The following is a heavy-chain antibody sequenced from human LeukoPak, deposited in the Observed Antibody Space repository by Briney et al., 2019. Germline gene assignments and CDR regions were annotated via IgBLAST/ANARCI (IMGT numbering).Heavy chain of an antibody. Sequence: PSETLSLTCAVYGGSFSGYYWSWIRQPPGKGLEWIREMNHSGGTNYNPSLKSRVTISVDTSKNQFSLKLSSVTAADTAVYYCAREKIGYYDGSGRGWFDPWGQGTLVTVSS. CDR3: AREKIGYYDGSGRGWFDP. CDR1: GGSFSGYY. CDR2: MNHSGGT. V-gene: IGHV4-34*01. J-gene: IGHJ5*02. D-gene: IGHD3-22*01.